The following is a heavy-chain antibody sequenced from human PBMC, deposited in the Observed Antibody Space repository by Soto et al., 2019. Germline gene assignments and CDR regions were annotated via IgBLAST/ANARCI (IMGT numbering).Heavy chain of an antibody. D-gene: IGHD3-16*02. V-gene: IGHV3-74*01. Sequence: GGSLRLSCTPSGFSFSTYWMHWVRQAPGEGLAWVSRINMDGTTINYADSVKGRFTISRDNAKSTLYLQMNSLRDDDTAVYYCARAGSYRFDDWGLGTLVTVSS. CDR3: ARAGSYRFDD. CDR1: GFSFSTYW. CDR2: INMDGTTI. J-gene: IGHJ4*02.